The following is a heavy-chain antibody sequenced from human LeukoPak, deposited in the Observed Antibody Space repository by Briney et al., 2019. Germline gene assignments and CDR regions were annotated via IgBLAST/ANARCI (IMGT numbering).Heavy chain of an antibody. CDR3: AKERELSVYFDY. D-gene: IGHD1-26*01. CDR2: ISYDGSNK. CDR1: GFTFSSYG. J-gene: IGHJ4*02. Sequence: PGGSLRLSCAASGFTFSSYGMHWVRQAPGKGLEWVAVISYDGSNKYYADSVKGRFTISRDNSKNTLYLQVNSLRAEDTAVYYCAKERELSVYFDYWGQGTLVTVSS. V-gene: IGHV3-30*18.